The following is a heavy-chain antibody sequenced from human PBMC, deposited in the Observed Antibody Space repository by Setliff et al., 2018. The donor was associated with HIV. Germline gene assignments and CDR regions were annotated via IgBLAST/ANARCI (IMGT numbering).Heavy chain of an antibody. D-gene: IGHD1-26*01. CDR3: AGSKGATRRSAESFQN. V-gene: IGHV4-59*01. CDR1: GGFIRSFY. J-gene: IGHJ1*01. CDR2: IFYSWRT. Sequence: PSETLSLTCTVSGGFIRSFYWSWVRQPPGKGLEWIGDIFYSWRTNYNPSLKSRVTISLDTSKNQFALKLSSVTTADTAIYYCAGSKGATRRSAESFQNWGQGTLVTVSS.